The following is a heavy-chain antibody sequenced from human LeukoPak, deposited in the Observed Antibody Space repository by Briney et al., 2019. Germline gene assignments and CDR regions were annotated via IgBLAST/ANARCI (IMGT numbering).Heavy chain of an antibody. CDR3: AGEMATIIDY. CDR1: GGSISSYY. D-gene: IGHD5-24*01. V-gene: IGHV4-59*01. CDR2: IYYSGST. Sequence: SETLSLTCTVSGGSISSYYWSWIRQPPGKGLEWIGYIYYSGSTNYNPSLKSRVTISVDTSKNQFSLKPSSVTAADTAVYYCAGEMATIIDYWGQGTLVTVSS. J-gene: IGHJ4*02.